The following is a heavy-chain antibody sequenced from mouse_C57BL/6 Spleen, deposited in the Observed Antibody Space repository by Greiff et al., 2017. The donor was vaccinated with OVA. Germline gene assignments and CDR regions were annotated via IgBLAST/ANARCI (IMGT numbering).Heavy chain of an antibody. CDR2: IYPGDGDT. CDR3: ARDQYGSLDY. Sequence: VQLQQSGPELVKPGASVKLSCKASGYAFSSSWMNWVKQRPGKGLEWIGRIYPGDGDTNYNGKFKGQATLTADKSSSTAYLQLSSLTSEDSAVYFCARDQYGSLDYWGQGTTLTVSS. CDR1: GYAFSSSW. V-gene: IGHV1-82*01. J-gene: IGHJ2*01. D-gene: IGHD1-1*01.